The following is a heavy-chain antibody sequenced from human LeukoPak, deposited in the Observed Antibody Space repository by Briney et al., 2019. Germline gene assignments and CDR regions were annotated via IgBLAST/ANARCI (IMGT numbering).Heavy chain of an antibody. Sequence: SETLSLACTVSGGSISSYYWSWIRQPAGKGLEWIGRIYTSGSTNYNPSLKSRVTLSVDTSRNQFSLKLSSVTAADTAVYYCARLNAMTPASYYHALDVWGQGTTVTVSS. J-gene: IGHJ6*02. CDR2: IYTSGST. CDR1: GGSISSYY. D-gene: IGHD4-17*01. CDR3: ARLNAMTPASYYHALDV. V-gene: IGHV4-4*07.